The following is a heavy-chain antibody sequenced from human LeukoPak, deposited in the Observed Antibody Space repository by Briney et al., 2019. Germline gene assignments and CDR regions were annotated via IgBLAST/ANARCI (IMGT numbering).Heavy chain of an antibody. D-gene: IGHD6-19*01. Sequence: QPGGSLRLSCAASGFTFSSYAMSWVRQAPGKGMEWVSAISGSGGSTYYADSVKGRFTISRDNSKNTLYLQMNSLRAEDTAVYYCAKWGEGRYSSGWYDGWGQGTLVTVSS. J-gene: IGHJ4*02. CDR3: AKWGEGRYSSGWYDG. CDR2: ISGSGGST. V-gene: IGHV3-23*01. CDR1: GFTFSSYA.